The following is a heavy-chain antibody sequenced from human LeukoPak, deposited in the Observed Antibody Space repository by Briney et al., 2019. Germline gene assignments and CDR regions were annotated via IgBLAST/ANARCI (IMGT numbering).Heavy chain of an antibody. CDR3: ARGDGGSPVFDY. Sequence: GASVKVSCKASRGTFSSYAISWVRQAPGQGLDGMGGIIPIFGTANYAQKFQGRVTITADKSTSPAYMELSSLRSEDTAVYYCARGDGGSPVFDYWGQGTLVTVSS. V-gene: IGHV1-69*06. J-gene: IGHJ4*02. CDR1: RGTFSSYA. CDR2: IIPIFGTA. D-gene: IGHD2-15*01.